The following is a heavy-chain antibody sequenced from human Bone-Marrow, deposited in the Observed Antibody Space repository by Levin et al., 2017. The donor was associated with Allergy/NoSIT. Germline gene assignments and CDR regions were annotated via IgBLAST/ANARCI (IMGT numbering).Heavy chain of an antibody. CDR3: ATWGRVDGDYYYGLDV. V-gene: IGHV4-4*07. D-gene: IGHD3-16*01. J-gene: IGHJ6*02. CDR1: GGSISSYY. Sequence: SETLSLTCTLSGGSISSYYWSWIRQPAGRGLEWIGLIYTGGSTNYNPSLKSRVTMSLHTSKNQFSLKLRSVTAADTAIYYCATWGRVDGDYYYGLDVWGQGTTVTVSS. CDR2: IYTGGST.